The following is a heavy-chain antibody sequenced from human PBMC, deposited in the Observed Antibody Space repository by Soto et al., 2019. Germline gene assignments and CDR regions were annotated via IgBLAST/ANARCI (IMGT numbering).Heavy chain of an antibody. CDR3: ARGGGWVGEASFDS. J-gene: IGHJ4*02. V-gene: IGHV1-3*01. CDR1: GYTFTSYT. Sequence: QVQLEQSGAEVKKPGASVKVSCKTSGYTFTSYTLHWVRQAPGQGLEWMGWINAGNGREKYSQRFQDRVSLSTDKSATTAYMELRSLRSEDRAVFFWARGGGWVGEASFDSWGQGTQVTVSS. CDR2: INAGNGRE. D-gene: IGHD3-10*01.